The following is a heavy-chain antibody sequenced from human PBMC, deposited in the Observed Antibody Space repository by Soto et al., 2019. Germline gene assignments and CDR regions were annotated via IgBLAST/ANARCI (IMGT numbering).Heavy chain of an antibody. CDR3: ARVAVSRVWDY. CDR2: INSDGSST. J-gene: IGHJ4*02. V-gene: IGHV3-74*01. D-gene: IGHD2-2*01. Sequence: PGGSVRLSCAASGFTFSSYWMHWVRQAPGKGLVWVSRINSDGSSTSYADSVKGRFTISRDNAKNTLYLQMNSLRAEDTAVYYCARVAVSRVWDYWGKGTRATVS. CDR1: GFTFSSYW.